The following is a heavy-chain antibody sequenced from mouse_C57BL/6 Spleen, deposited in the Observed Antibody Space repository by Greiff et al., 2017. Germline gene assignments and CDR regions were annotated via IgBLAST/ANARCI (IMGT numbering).Heavy chain of an antibody. Sequence: EVQLQQSGPELVKPGASVKISCKASGYSFTDYNMNWVKQSHGQSLEWIGVINPNYGTTSYTQKFKGKATLTVDQSSSTAYMQLNSLTSEDSAVYYCASFYYGSMGFAYWGQGTLVTVSA. CDR1: GYSFTDYN. V-gene: IGHV1-39*01. CDR2: INPNYGTT. J-gene: IGHJ3*01. D-gene: IGHD1-1*01. CDR3: ASFYYGSMGFAY.